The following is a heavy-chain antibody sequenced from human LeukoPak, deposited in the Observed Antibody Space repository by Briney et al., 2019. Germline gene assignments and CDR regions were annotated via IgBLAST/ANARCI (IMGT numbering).Heavy chain of an antibody. D-gene: IGHD3-3*01. CDR3: ARGRGITIFGVVIQRDWFDP. CDR1: GYTFTSYD. Sequence: ASVKVSCKASGYTFTSYDINWVRQATGQGLEWMGWMNPNSGNTGYAQKFQGRVTMTRNTSISTAYVELSSLRSEDTAVYYCARGRGITIFGVVIQRDWFDPWGQGTLVTVSS. V-gene: IGHV1-8*01. CDR2: MNPNSGNT. J-gene: IGHJ5*02.